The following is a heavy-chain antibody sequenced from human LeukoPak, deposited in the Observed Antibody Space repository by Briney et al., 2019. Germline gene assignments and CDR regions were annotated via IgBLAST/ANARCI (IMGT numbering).Heavy chain of an antibody. V-gene: IGHV4-4*07. CDR2: TYTSGST. Sequence: SETLSLTCTVSGGSISSYYWSWIRQPAGKGLEWIGRTYTSGSTNYNPSLKSRVTISVDKSKNQFSLKLSSVTAADTAVYYCARDRYYDSSGYALFDYWGQGTLVTVSS. CDR3: ARDRYYDSSGYALFDY. D-gene: IGHD3-22*01. CDR1: GGSISSYY. J-gene: IGHJ4*02.